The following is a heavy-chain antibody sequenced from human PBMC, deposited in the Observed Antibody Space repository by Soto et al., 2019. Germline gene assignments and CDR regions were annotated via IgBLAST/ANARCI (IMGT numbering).Heavy chain of an antibody. Sequence: EVQLLESGGALVQPGGSLRLSCEASGFTYIKYAMSWDRQAPGKGLEWVSGIGGDAGRTFYADSVKGRFTISRDNSKNPVYLQMKSLRVEETAVSYWVKDTAVVIKVGHCDSWGQGTMVTVSS. CDR1: GFTYIKYA. CDR3: VKDTAVVIKVGHCDS. D-gene: IGHD3-22*01. V-gene: IGHV3-23*01. CDR2: IGGDAGRT. J-gene: IGHJ4*02.